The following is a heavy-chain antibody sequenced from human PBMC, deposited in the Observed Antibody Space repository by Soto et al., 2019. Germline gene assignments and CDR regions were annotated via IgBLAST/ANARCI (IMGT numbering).Heavy chain of an antibody. CDR1: CSSISSSSYY. D-gene: IGHD3-10*01. CDR3: ARHDTIWFGELLPWRYYYYGMDV. J-gene: IGHJ6*02. CDR2: IYYSGST. Sequence: SETLSLTCTVTCSSISSSSYYWGWIRQPPGKRQEWIGSIYYSGSTYYNPSLKSRVTISVDSSKNHFSLKLSSVTAADTAVYYCARHDTIWFGELLPWRYYYYGMDVWGQGTTVS. V-gene: IGHV4-39*01.